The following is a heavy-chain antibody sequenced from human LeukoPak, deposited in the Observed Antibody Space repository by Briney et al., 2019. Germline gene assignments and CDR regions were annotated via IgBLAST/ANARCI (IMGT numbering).Heavy chain of an antibody. CDR3: ARGQHIYSSSWYFDY. D-gene: IGHD6-13*01. J-gene: IGHJ4*02. CDR2: IYYSGST. CDR1: GGSVSSYY. V-gene: IGHV4-59*02. Sequence: SETLSLTCTVSGGSVSSYYWSWIRQPPGKGLEWSGYIYYSGSTNYNPSLKSRVTISVDTSKNQFSLKLSSVTAADTAVYYCARGQHIYSSSWYFDYWGQGTLVTVSS.